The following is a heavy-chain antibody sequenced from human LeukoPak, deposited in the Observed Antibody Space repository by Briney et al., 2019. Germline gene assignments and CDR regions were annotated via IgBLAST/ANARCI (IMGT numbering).Heavy chain of an antibody. V-gene: IGHV1-18*01. CDR2: ISAYNGNT. Sequence: ASVKVSCKASGYTSTSYGISWVRQAPGQGLEWMGWISAYNGNTNYAQKLQGRVTMTTDTSTSTAYMELRSLRSDDTAVYYCARAYYYDSSGYFLNWFDPWGQGTLVTVSS. CDR1: GYTSTSYG. CDR3: ARAYYYDSSGYFLNWFDP. D-gene: IGHD3-22*01. J-gene: IGHJ5*02.